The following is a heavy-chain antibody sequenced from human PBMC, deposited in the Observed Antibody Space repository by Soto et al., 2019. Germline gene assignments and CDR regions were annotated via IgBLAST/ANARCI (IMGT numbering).Heavy chain of an antibody. D-gene: IGHD5-12*01. Sequence: TGGSLRLSCAASGFTFSSYAMSWVRQAPGKGLGWVSAISGSGGSTYYADSVKGRFTISRDNSKNTLYLQMNSLRAEDTAVYYCAKDSSVAMIDIDYWGQGTLVTVSS. J-gene: IGHJ4*02. V-gene: IGHV3-23*01. CDR3: AKDSSVAMIDIDY. CDR2: ISGSGGST. CDR1: GFTFSSYA.